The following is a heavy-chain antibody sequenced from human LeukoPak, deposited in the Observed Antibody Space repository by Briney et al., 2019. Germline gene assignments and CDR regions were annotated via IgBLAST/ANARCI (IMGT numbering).Heavy chain of an antibody. CDR1: GGSFSGYY. V-gene: IGHV4-34*01. J-gene: IGHJ4*02. CDR2: INHSGST. CDR3: ARDSGLRLNKPSYFDY. D-gene: IGHD5-12*01. Sequence: SETLSLTCAVYGGSFSGYYWSWIRQPPGKGLEWIGEINHSGSTNYNPSLKSRVTISVDTSKNQFSLKLSSVTAADTAVYYCARDSGLRLNKPSYFDYWGQGTLVTVSS.